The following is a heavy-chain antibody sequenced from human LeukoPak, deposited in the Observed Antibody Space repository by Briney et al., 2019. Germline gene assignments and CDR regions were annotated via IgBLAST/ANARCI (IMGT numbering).Heavy chain of an antibody. D-gene: IGHD3-10*01. J-gene: IGHJ4*02. CDR3: ARDLVSGSGSYGH. CDR2: ISGDGGT. V-gene: IGHV3-74*01. CDR1: GFTFGSYW. Sequence: GGSLRLSCVASGFTFGSYWMHWVRQAPGKGPAWVSRISGDGGTYYADSVKGRFTISRDNAKNTLYLQMDSLRAEDTAVYYCARDLVSGSGSYGHWGQGTLVTVSS.